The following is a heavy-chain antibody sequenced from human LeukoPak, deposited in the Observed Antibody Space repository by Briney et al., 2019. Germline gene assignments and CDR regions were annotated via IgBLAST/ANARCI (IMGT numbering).Heavy chain of an antibody. CDR2: IYYSGST. Sequence: SETLSLTCTVSGGSISSYYWSWIRQPPGKGLEWIGYIYYSGSTNYNPSLKSRVTISVDTSKNQFSLKLSSVTAADTAVYYCARVLRSGSYGPFDYWGQGTLVTVSS. J-gene: IGHJ4*02. CDR1: GGSISSYY. CDR3: ARVLRSGSYGPFDY. D-gene: IGHD1-26*01. V-gene: IGHV4-59*12.